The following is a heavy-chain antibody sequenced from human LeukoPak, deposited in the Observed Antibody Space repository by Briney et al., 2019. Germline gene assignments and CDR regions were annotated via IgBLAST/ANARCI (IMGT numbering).Heavy chain of an antibody. Sequence: ASVKVSCKASEYTFTSYYIHWVRQAPGQGLEWMGIVIPSGGSTTYAQTFQGRVTMTRDTSTRTVYMELSSLRSEDTAVYYWGGVVTDSRGWYHFDYWGQGTLVTVSS. CDR3: GGVVTDSRGWYHFDY. J-gene: IGHJ4*02. D-gene: IGHD6-19*01. CDR1: EYTFTSYY. CDR2: VIPSGGST. V-gene: IGHV1-46*01.